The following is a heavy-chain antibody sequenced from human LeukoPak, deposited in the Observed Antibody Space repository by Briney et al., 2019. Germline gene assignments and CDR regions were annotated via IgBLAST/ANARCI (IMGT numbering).Heavy chain of an antibody. Sequence: GGSLRLSCAASGFIVSTNYMNWVRQAPGKGLEWVSVLYSDGSTYYAGSVKGRFTISRDNSKHTLSLQMNSLRAEDTAVYYCARDRATGFSDALDIWGQGTMVIVSS. J-gene: IGHJ3*02. CDR1: GFIVSTNY. CDR2: LYSDGST. CDR3: ARDRATGFSDALDI. V-gene: IGHV3-66*01. D-gene: IGHD2/OR15-2a*01.